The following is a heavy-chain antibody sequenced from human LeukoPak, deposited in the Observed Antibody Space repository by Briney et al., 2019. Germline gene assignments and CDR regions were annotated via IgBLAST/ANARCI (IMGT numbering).Heavy chain of an antibody. D-gene: IGHD3-10*01. CDR1: GFTFSSYG. J-gene: IGHJ4*02. CDR3: ARGGGSGLAY. V-gene: IGHV3-33*05. Sequence: GGSLRLSCAVSGFTFSSYGMHWVRQAPGKGLEWVAGISKNGNHQSYADSVKGRFTISRDNAKNSLYLQMNSLRDEDTAVYYCARGGGSGLAYWGQGTLVTVSS. CDR2: ISKNGNHQ.